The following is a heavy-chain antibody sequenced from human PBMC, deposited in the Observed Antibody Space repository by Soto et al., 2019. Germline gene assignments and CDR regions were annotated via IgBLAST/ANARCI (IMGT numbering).Heavy chain of an antibody. Sequence: EVQLVESGGGLLQPGGSLRLSCAASGFTFSSYSMNWVRQAPGKGLEWVSCISSSSSTIYYADSVTSRITISRDNAKNLLYRQMNSLRAEDTAVYYCARKRQWLGQVDSFDFWGQGTMVTVSS. V-gene: IGHV3-48*01. D-gene: IGHD6-19*01. CDR1: GFTFSSYS. CDR2: ISSSSSTI. J-gene: IGHJ3*01. CDR3: ARKRQWLGQVDSFDF.